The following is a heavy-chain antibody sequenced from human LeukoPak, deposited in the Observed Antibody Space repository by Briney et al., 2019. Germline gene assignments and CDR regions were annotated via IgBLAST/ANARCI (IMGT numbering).Heavy chain of an antibody. CDR3: ARVPHGETIFGILLYRIDS. D-gene: IGHD3-3*01. CDR1: GYSITNGYY. J-gene: IGHJ5*01. V-gene: IGHV4-38-2*01. CDR2: IYHSGNT. Sequence: SETLSLTCGVSGYSITNGYYWGWIRQPPGKGLEWIGSIYHSGNTFYNPPLKSRVTISVDTSKNQFSLKLNSVTAADTAIYYCARVPHGETIFGILLYRIDSWGKGTLVTVSS.